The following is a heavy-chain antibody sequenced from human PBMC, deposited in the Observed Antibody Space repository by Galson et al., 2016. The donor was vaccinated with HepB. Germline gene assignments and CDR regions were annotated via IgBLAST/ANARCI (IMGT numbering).Heavy chain of an antibody. CDR1: GFSFSSYA. CDR3: AKRPYSYGWHYGTDV. J-gene: IGHJ6*02. V-gene: IGHV3-23*01. Sequence: SLRLSCAASGFSFSSYAMSWVRQAPGKGLEWVSGITSGGTTYYADSVKGRFTISRDNSKNILYLQMKSLRDEDTAVYYCAKRPYSYGWHYGTDVWGQGTMVTASS. CDR2: ITSGGTT. D-gene: IGHD5-18*01.